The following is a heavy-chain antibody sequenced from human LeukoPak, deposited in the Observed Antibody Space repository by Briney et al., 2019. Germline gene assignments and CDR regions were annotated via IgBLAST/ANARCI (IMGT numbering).Heavy chain of an antibody. CDR1: GYTFTSYF. J-gene: IGHJ4*02. D-gene: IGHD3-9*01. Sequence: ASVKVSCKASGYTFTSYFMHWVRQAPGQGLEWMGTINPSGGGTNYAQKFQGRVTMTRDMSTSAVYMELSSLRSEDTAVYYCARSPERFDWPYAEGDYWGQGTLVTVSS. CDR2: INPSGGGT. V-gene: IGHV1-46*01. CDR3: ARSPERFDWPYAEGDY.